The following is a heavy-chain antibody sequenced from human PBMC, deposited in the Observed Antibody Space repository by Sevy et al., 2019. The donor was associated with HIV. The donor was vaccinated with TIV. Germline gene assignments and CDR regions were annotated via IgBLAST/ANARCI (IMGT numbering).Heavy chain of an antibody. V-gene: IGHV1-18*01. CDR1: GYIFNTFA. J-gene: IGHJ5*02. Sequence: ASVKVSCKTSGYIFNTFAISWLRQAPGQGPEWMGWISTYNNNIQYAQKFQGRVTMTKDTSTSTAYMEVKSLRSDDTAVYYCAREGYGDHGWLDPWGQGTLVTVSS. D-gene: IGHD5-18*01. CDR2: ISTYNNNI. CDR3: AREGYGDHGWLDP.